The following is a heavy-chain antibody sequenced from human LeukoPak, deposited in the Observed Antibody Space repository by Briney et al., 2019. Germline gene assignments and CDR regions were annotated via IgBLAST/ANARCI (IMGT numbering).Heavy chain of an antibody. CDR3: ARGIAAAGSVDY. Sequence: GGSLRLSCAASGFTFSSYSMNWVRQAPGKGLEWVSSISSSSSYIYYADSVKGRFTISRDNAKNSLYLQMNSLRAEDTAVYYCARGIAAAGSVDYWGQGTLVTVSS. CDR2: ISSSSSYI. CDR1: GFTFSSYS. D-gene: IGHD6-13*01. V-gene: IGHV3-21*01. J-gene: IGHJ4*02.